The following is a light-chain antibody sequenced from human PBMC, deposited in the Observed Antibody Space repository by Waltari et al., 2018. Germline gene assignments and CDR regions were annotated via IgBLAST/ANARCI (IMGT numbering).Light chain of an antibody. CDR1: QDITNY. V-gene: IGKV1-33*01. Sequence: DIQLTQSPPSLSASVGDRGTITCRASQDITNYLNWYQQKPGKAPKLLIHYASKLEIVVPSIFSGSQSGTHFTLTISSLHPEDIATYYCQRYDNLPLFAFGPATIVEI. J-gene: IGKJ3*01. CDR2: YAS. CDR3: QRYDNLPLFA.